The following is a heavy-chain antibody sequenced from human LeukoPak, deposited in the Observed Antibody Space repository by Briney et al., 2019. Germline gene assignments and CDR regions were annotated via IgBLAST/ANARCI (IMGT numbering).Heavy chain of an antibody. J-gene: IGHJ4*02. CDR3: ARDFEGMVYFDY. V-gene: IGHV1-18*01. Sequence: ASVKVSCKASGYTFTSYGISWVRQAPGQGLEWMGWISAYNGNTNYAQKLQGRGTMTTDTSTSTAYMELRSLRSDDTAVYYCARDFEGMVYFDYWGQGTLVTVSS. CDR1: GYTFTSYG. CDR2: ISAYNGNT. D-gene: IGHD3-9*01.